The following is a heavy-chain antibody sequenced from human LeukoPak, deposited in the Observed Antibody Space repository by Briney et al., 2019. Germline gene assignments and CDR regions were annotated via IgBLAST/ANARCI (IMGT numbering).Heavy chain of an antibody. D-gene: IGHD2-2*01. CDR3: ARDPSTMPFDY. CDR1: GFTFSSYA. J-gene: IGHJ4*02. Sequence: GGSLRLSCAASGFTFSSYAMSWVRQAPGKGLEWVANIKQDGSEKHYVDSVKGRFTISRDNAKNSLYLQMNSLRDEDTAVYYCARDPSTMPFDYWGQGTLVTVSS. V-gene: IGHV3-7*01. CDR2: IKQDGSEK.